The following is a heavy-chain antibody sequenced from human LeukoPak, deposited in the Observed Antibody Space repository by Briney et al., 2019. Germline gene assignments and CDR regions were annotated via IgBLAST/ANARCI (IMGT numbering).Heavy chain of an antibody. V-gene: IGHV4-59*01. Sequence: PSETLSLTCTVSGGSFSSYYWSWIRQPPGKGLEWIGYIYYSGSTNYNPSLESRVTMSVDTSKNQFSLKLSSVTAADTAVYYCARGATVNHYYYYYGMYVWGQGTTVTVSS. CDR3: ARGATVNHYYYYYGMYV. CDR1: GGSFSSYY. CDR2: IYYSGST. J-gene: IGHJ6*02. D-gene: IGHD4-17*01.